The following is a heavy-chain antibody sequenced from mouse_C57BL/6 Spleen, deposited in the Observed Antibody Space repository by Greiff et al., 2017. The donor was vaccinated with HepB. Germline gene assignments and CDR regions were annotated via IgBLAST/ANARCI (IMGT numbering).Heavy chain of an antibody. CDR1: GFTFSSYA. D-gene: IGHD2-1*01. CDR2: ISDGGSYT. J-gene: IGHJ2*01. CDR3: ARDQGYGNYLYYFDY. Sequence: EVKVVESGGGLVKPGGSLKLSCAASGFTFSSYAMSWVRQTPEKRLEWVATISDGGSYTYYPDNVKGRFTISRDNAKNNLYLQMSHLKSEDTAMYYCARDQGYGNYLYYFDYWGQGTTLTVSS. V-gene: IGHV5-4*01.